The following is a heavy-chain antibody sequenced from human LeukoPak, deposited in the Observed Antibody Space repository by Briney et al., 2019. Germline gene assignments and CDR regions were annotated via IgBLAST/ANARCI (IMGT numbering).Heavy chain of an antibody. CDR3: ARDPDSEGAGVRYYYYGMDV. J-gene: IGHJ6*02. Sequence: GSSVKVSCKASGGTFSSYAISWVRQAPGQGLEWMGRIIPILGIANYAQKFQGRVTITADKSTSTAYMELSSLRSEDAAVYYCARDPDSEGAGVRYYYYGMDVWGQGTTVTVSS. CDR2: IIPILGIA. D-gene: IGHD3-10*01. CDR1: GGTFSSYA. V-gene: IGHV1-69*04.